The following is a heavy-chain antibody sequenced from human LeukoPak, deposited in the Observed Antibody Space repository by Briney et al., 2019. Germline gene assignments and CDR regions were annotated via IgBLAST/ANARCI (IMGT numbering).Heavy chain of an antibody. V-gene: IGHV3-23*01. D-gene: IGHD6-19*01. Sequence: GGSLRLSCVASGFTFSTFAMIWVRQPPGKGLEWVSSIFPSSGEIHYADSVRGRFTISRDNSKNTLYLQMNSLRAEDTAVYYCAKGLWYSSGWCYDYWGQGTLVTVSS. CDR1: GFTFSTFA. CDR2: IFPSSGEI. CDR3: AKGLWYSSGWCYDY. J-gene: IGHJ4*02.